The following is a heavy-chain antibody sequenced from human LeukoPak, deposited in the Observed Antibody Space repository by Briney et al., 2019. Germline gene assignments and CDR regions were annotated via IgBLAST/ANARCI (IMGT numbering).Heavy chain of an antibody. CDR2: IWYDGSNK. V-gene: IGHV3-33*01. Sequence: QPGGSLRLSCAASGFTFSSYGMHWVRQAPGKGLEWVAVIWYDGSNKYYADSVKGRFTISRENSKNTLYLQMNSLRAEDTAVYYCARPPTVSLAFDIWGQGTMVTVSS. D-gene: IGHD4-17*01. CDR1: GFTFSSYG. J-gene: IGHJ3*02. CDR3: ARPPTVSLAFDI.